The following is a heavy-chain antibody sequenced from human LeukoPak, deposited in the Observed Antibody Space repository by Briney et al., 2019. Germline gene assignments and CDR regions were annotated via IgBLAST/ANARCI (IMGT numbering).Heavy chain of an antibody. V-gene: IGHV4-39*07. CDR1: GDSISSSNYF. J-gene: IGHJ6*03. CDR2: IFYSGTT. CDR3: ARGLAPGWGYYHYYMDV. D-gene: IGHD6-19*01. Sequence: PSETLSLTCTVSGDSISSSNYFWGWIRQPPGKGLEWIGSIFYSGTTYYNPSLKSRVTISVDTSKNQFSLKLSSVTAADTAVYYCARGLAPGWGYYHYYMDVWGKGTTVTISS.